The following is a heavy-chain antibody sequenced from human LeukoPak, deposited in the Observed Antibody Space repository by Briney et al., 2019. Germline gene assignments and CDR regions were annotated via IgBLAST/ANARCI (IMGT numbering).Heavy chain of an antibody. CDR1: GYSFTSYW. V-gene: IGHV5-10-1*01. CDR2: IDPSDSYT. D-gene: IGHD5-18*01. J-gene: IGHJ4*02. Sequence: PGASLQISCQGSGYSFTSYWISWVRPMPGKGLEWMGRIDPSDSYTNYSPSFQGHVTISADKSISTAYLQWSSLKASDTAMYYCARHEAMDDYWGQGTLVTVSS. CDR3: ARHEAMDDY.